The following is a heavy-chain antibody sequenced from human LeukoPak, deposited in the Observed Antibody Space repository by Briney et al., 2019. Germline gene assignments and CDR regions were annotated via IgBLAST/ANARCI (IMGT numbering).Heavy chain of an antibody. CDR2: VNHNGST. Sequence: SETLSLTCTVSGYSISSGYYCGWLRQPPGKGLEWIGSVNHNGSTYYNPSIKSRVTISTAKSKNQFSLKLTSVTAAGTAVYYCGSQREWSLTEYHFDYWGQGTLVTVSS. J-gene: IGHJ4*02. CDR1: GYSISSGYY. D-gene: IGHD3-3*01. CDR3: GSQREWSLTEYHFDY. V-gene: IGHV4-38-2*02.